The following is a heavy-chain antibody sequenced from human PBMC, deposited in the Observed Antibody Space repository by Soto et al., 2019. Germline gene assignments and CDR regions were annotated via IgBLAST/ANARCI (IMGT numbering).Heavy chain of an antibody. CDR2: IYYTGST. J-gene: IGHJ6*02. V-gene: IGHV4-31*03. CDR1: GGSINSGDYY. CDR3: AREGYNYNGMDV. Sequence: QVQLQESGPGLVKPSQTLSLTCTVSGGSINSGDYYWSWIRQYPGKGLEWIGYIYYTGSTSYNPSLKSRVTISVDTSENQFSLRVNSVTAADTAVYYCAREGYNYNGMDVWGQGTTVTVSS.